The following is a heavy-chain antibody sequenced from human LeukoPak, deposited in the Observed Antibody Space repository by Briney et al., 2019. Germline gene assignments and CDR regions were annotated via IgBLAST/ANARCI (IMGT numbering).Heavy chain of an antibody. V-gene: IGHV1-2*02. Sequence: ASVKVSCKTSGYTFTGYYIHWVRQAPPQGLVWMGWINPNSGGTNYAQKFQGRVTMTRDTSISTAYMELSRLRSDDTAVYYCARGGRGYYDSSGYSVDDAFDIWGQGTMVTVSS. J-gene: IGHJ3*02. CDR1: GYTFTGYY. D-gene: IGHD3-22*01. CDR3: ARGGRGYYDSSGYSVDDAFDI. CDR2: INPNSGGT.